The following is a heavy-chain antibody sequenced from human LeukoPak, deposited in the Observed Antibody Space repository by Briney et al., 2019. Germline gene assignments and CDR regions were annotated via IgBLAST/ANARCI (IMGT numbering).Heavy chain of an antibody. CDR3: ARDQVSSGYDQVYYYYGMDV. CDR2: IYTSGST. J-gene: IGHJ6*02. Sequence: SETLSLTCTVSGGSISSYYWSWIRQPAGKGLEWIGRIYTSGSTNYNPSLKSRVTMSVDTSKNQFSLKLSSVTAADTAVYYCARDQVSSGYDQVYYYYGMDVWGQGTTVTVSS. CDR1: GGSISSYY. V-gene: IGHV4-4*07. D-gene: IGHD5-12*01.